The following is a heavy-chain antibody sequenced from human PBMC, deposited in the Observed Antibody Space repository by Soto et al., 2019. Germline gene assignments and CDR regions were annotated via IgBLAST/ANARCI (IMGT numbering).Heavy chain of an antibody. CDR2: IWRGRVMK. J-gene: IGHJ4*02. CDR3: GRGPYLPADGPLGSFDH. V-gene: IGHV3-33*01. Sequence: PGGSLRLSCAASGFSFSSYAMHWVRQAPGKGLERVAVIWRGRVMKYYAESVKDRFTISRDNSNNSLYVQLNSLKAEDTAVYYCGRGPYLPADGPLGSFDHWGPGTLVTVSS. CDR1: GFSFSSYA. D-gene: IGHD2-2*01.